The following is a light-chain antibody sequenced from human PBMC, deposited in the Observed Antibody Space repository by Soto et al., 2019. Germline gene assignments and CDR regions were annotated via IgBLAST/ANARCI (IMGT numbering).Light chain of an antibody. CDR2: QVS. Sequence: QSVLTQPASVSGSPGQSITISCTGTSSDVGGYNYVSWYQHRPGKAPKLMIYQVSNRPSGVSYRFSGSKSGNTASLTISGLQAEDEADYYCTSYSSSSTFYVFGTGTKVTVL. CDR1: SSDVGGYNY. J-gene: IGLJ1*01. V-gene: IGLV2-14*01. CDR3: TSYSSSSTFYV.